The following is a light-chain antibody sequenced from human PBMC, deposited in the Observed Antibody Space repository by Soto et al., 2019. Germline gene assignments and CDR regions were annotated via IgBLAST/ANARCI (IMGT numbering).Light chain of an antibody. CDR2: AAS. CDR3: QQGNTFPLT. J-gene: IGKJ4*01. V-gene: IGKV1-12*01. CDR1: RAISSF. Sequence: DIQMTQSPSSVSASVGDRVTITCRASRAISSFLGWYQQKPGKAPKVLIYAASSLQSGVPSRFSGSGSGTDFTLTISTLQPEDFATYFCQQGNTFPLTFGGGTKVEIK.